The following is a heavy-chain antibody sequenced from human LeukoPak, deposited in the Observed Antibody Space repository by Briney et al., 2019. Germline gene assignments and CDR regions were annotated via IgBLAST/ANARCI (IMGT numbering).Heavy chain of an antibody. Sequence: GGSLRLSCAASGFTFSRHWMHWVRQAPGKGLVWISRINSDASDTNYADFVKGRFTISRDNAKNTVYLLINSLRDEDTAVYYCARICSSTDCLIPDWGQGTLVTVSS. CDR2: INSDASDT. D-gene: IGHD2-2*01. V-gene: IGHV3-74*01. CDR1: GFTFSRHW. J-gene: IGHJ4*02. CDR3: ARICSSTDCLIPD.